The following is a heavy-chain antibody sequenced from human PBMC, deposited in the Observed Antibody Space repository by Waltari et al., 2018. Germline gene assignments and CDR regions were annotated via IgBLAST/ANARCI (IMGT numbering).Heavy chain of an antibody. CDR1: GGSISSYD. D-gene: IGHD6-19*01. V-gene: IGHV4-4*07. CDR3: ARGIIAVVDYFDY. CDR2: IYTSGST. Sequence: QVQLQESGPGLVKPSETLSITCTVAGGSISSYDWSWIRQPAGKGLEWIGRIYTSGSTNYNPSLKSRVTISVDKSKNQFSLKLSSVTAADTAVYYCARGIIAVVDYFDYWGQGTLVTVSS. J-gene: IGHJ4*02.